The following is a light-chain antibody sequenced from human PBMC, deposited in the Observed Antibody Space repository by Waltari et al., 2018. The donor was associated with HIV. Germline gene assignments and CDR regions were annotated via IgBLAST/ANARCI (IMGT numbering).Light chain of an antibody. CDR3: QQYGSSPALT. CDR2: GAS. Sequence: EIVLTQSPGTLSLSPGERATLSCRASQSVSSSYLAWYQQKPGQAPRLLIYGASSRATGIPDRFSGSGSGTDFTLTISRLEPEDFAVYYCQQYGSSPALTFGGWTKVEIK. V-gene: IGKV3-20*01. CDR1: QSVSSSY. J-gene: IGKJ4*01.